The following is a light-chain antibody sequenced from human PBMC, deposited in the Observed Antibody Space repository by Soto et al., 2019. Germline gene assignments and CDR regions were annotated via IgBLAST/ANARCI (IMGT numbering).Light chain of an antibody. CDR3: RSYTSSSTTGSYV. CDR2: EVS. CDR1: SSDVGGYNY. J-gene: IGLJ1*01. V-gene: IGLV2-14*01. Sequence: QSVLTQPASVSGSPGQSITISCTGTSSDVGGYNYVSWYQQHPGKAPKLMIYEVSNRPSGVSNRFSGSKSGNTASLTISGLQAEDEADYYRRSYTSSSTTGSYVFGEGTKVNV.